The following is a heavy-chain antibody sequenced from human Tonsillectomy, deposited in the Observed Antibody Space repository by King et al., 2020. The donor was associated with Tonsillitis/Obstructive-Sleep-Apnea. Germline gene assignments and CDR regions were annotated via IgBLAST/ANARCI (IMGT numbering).Heavy chain of an antibody. J-gene: IGHJ4*02. Sequence: VQLQQWGAGLLMPSETLSLTCGVYGGSFSGYYWTWIRQTPGKGLEWIGEIDHSGSTNNNPSLKSRVSITVDTSKNQFSLNLNSVTAADTAVYYCARGSVEQDWAIDYWGQGTLVIVSS. V-gene: IGHV4-34*01. CDR1: GGSFSGYY. CDR2: IDHSGST. CDR3: ARGSVEQDWAIDY. D-gene: IGHD3/OR15-3a*01.